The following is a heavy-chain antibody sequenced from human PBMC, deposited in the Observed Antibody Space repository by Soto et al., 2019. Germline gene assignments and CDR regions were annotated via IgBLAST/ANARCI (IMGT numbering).Heavy chain of an antibody. J-gene: IGHJ4*02. CDR2: INHSGST. CDR1: GGSFSGYY. V-gene: IGHV4-34*01. Sequence: PSETLSLTCAVYGGSFSGYYWSWIRQPPGKGLEWIGEINHSGSTNYNPSLKSRVTISVDTSKNQFSLKLSSVTAADTAVYYCAREDRLVLGYCSGGSCYPKGSYFDYWGQGTLVTVSS. D-gene: IGHD2-15*01. CDR3: AREDRLVLGYCSGGSCYPKGSYFDY.